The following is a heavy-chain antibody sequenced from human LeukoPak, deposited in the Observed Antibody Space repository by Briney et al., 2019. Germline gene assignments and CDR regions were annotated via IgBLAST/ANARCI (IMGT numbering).Heavy chain of an antibody. D-gene: IGHD4-23*01. Sequence: SVKVSCKASGGSFSTSTISWVRQAPSQGLEWMGGIIPLFGAANYAQKFKGRVTNTADKYTSTAYMELSTLRSEDTAVYYCARDNPNYGGNWFDPWGQGTMVTASS. CDR2: IIPLFGAA. CDR3: ARDNPNYGGNWFDP. CDR1: GGSFSTST. V-gene: IGHV1-69*06. J-gene: IGHJ5*02.